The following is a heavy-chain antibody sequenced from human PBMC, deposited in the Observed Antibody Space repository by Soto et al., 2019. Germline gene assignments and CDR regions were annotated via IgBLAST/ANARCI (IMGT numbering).Heavy chain of an antibody. CDR1: GFIFKMYW. CDR3: TRGPRPISTGTGAY. Sequence: EVQLVESGGGLVPPGGSVRLSCAASGFIFKMYWMHWVRQSPGKGLVWISRIYNDGTYSDYADSVRGRFTISRDNVNDTLYLQMNKLRAEDSGLYYCTRGPRPISTGTGAYWGQGTQVTVSS. CDR2: IYNDGTYS. V-gene: IGHV3-74*01. D-gene: IGHD3-10*01. J-gene: IGHJ4*02.